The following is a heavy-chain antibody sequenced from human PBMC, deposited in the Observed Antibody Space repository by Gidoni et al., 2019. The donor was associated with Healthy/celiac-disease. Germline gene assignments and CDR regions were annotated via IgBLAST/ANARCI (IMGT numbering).Heavy chain of an antibody. CDR1: GDSFTSYW. D-gene: IGHD3-22*01. Sequence: EVQLVQSGAEVKTPGESLRISCKGSGDSFTSYWISWVRQMPGKGLEWMGRIDPSDSYTNYSPSFQGHVTISADKSISTAYLQWSSLKASDTAMYYCARRVRRPNYYYYYGMDVWGQGTTVTVSS. CDR3: ARRVRRPNYYYYYGMDV. V-gene: IGHV5-10-1*03. CDR2: IDPSDSYT. J-gene: IGHJ6*02.